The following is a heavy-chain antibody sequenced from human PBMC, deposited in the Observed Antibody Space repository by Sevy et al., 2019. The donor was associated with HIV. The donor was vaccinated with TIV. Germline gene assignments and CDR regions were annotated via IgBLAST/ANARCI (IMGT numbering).Heavy chain of an antibody. V-gene: IGHV1-8*01. CDR2: MNPNNSNK. D-gene: IGHD1-26*01. CDR3: ARGFDGWDTSPGGLDV. CDR1: GYTLTTYD. Sequence: ASVKVSCKASGYTLTTYDINWVRQAPGQGLEWMGWMNPNNSNKGFAQKFQGRLTMTRNTSISTAYMELSSLTSDDTAVYYCARGFDGWDTSPGGLDVWGQGTTVTVSS. J-gene: IGHJ6*02.